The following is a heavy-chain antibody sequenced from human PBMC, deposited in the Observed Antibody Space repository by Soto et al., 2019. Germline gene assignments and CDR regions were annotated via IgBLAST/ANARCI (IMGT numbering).Heavy chain of an antibody. CDR3: ARDMDTAMVKVGGYFDY. J-gene: IGHJ4*02. CDR2: IIPIFGTA. Sequence: ASVKVSCKASGGTFSSYAISWVRQAPGQGLEWMGGIIPIFGTANYAQKFQGRVTITADESTSTAYMELSSLRSEDTAVYYCARDMDTAMVKVGGYFDYWGQGTLVTVSS. CDR1: GGTFSSYA. V-gene: IGHV1-69*13. D-gene: IGHD5-18*01.